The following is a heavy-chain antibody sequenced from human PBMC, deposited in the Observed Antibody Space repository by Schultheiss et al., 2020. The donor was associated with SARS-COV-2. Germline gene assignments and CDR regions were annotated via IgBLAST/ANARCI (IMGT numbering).Heavy chain of an antibody. CDR1: GFTFSNYV. D-gene: IGHD5-18*01. CDR2: ISVSGDTT. J-gene: IGHJ4*02. CDR3: VTEYYNYGFNY. V-gene: IGHV3-23*01. Sequence: GALRLSCVASGFTFSNYVMNWVRQAPGKGLEWFSSISVSGDTTNFADSVKGRFTISRDDSKNTLYLQMNSLKTEDTAVYYCVTEYYNYGFNYWGQGTLVTVSS.